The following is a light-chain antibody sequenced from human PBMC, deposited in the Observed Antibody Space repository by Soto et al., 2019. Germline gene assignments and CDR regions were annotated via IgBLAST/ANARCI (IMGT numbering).Light chain of an antibody. CDR1: QSISSW. CDR3: QQYNSYPWT. J-gene: IGKJ1*01. Sequence: DIQMTQSPSTLSASVGDRLTITCRASQSISSWLAWYQQQPGKAPKLLSYDASSLDSGVPSRFSGSGSGTEFTLTISSLPPDDFATYYCQQYNSYPWTFGQGTKVEIK. CDR2: DAS. V-gene: IGKV1-5*01.